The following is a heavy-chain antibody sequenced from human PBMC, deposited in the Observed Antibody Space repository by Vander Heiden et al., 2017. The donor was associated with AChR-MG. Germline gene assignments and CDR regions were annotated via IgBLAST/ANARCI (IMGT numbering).Heavy chain of an antibody. CDR3: ARVVDYFSYYFDH. CDR2: ISHSGNNK. D-gene: IGHD2-21*01. V-gene: IGHV3-30-3*01. Sequence: QVQLVESRGGVVQPGMSLTLSCAASGFTFHSYPMHWVRQAPGKGLEWVALISHSGNNKYYADSVKGRFTISRDNSKNTLYLQMNSLRADDTATYYCARVVDYFSYYFDHWSQGTLVTVSS. CDR1: GFTFHSYP. J-gene: IGHJ4*02.